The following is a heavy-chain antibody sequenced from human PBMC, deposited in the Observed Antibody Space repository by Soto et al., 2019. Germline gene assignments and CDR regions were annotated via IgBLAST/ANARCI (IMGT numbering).Heavy chain of an antibody. CDR1: GFTFTHYW. D-gene: IGHD5-18*01. V-gene: IGHV3-74*01. J-gene: IGHJ5*02. CDR3: TRAGRSSYDNWFEP. CDR2: ISSDGSNT. Sequence: GGSLRLSCAASGFTFTHYWMHWVRQAPGKGLVWVSYISSDGSNTNYADSVKGRFTISRDNAKNTLYLQMNSLRAEDTALYYCTRAGRSSYDNWFEPWGQGTLVTLSS.